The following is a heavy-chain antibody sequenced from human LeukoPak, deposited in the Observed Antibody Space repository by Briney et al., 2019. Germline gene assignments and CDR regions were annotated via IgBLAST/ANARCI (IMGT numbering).Heavy chain of an antibody. Sequence: GESLKISCKGSGYRYSDYWIGWVRQMPGKGLAWMGIIYGGDSETRYSPSLQGQVTISADKSINTAYLQWSSLKASDTAMYYCARTTTYSSGWYGAYWGQGTLVTVSS. CDR3: ARTTTYSSGWYGAY. D-gene: IGHD6-19*01. CDR1: GYRYSDYW. CDR2: IYGGDSET. V-gene: IGHV5-51*01. J-gene: IGHJ4*02.